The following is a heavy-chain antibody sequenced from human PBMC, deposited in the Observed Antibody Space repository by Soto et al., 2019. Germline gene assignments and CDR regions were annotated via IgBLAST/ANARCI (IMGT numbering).Heavy chain of an antibody. CDR2: IIPIFGTA. Sequence: GASVKVSCKASGGTFSRYAISWVRQAPGQGLEWMGGIIPIFGTANYAQKFQGRVTITADESTSTAYMELSSLRFEDTAVYYSATAIVGPTRTGWLDTWGQGPLVTVSS. V-gene: IGHV1-69*13. CDR1: GGTFSRYA. J-gene: IGHJ5*02. CDR3: ATAIVGPTRTGWLDT. D-gene: IGHD1-26*01.